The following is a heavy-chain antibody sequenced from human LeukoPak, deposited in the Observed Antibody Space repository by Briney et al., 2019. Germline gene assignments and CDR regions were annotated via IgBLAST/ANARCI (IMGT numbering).Heavy chain of an antibody. Sequence: GGSLRLSCAASGFTFSSYSMNWVRQPPGKGLGWFSSIGIIISYIYYADSVKGRFTISRDNAKNSLYLQMNSLRAEDTAVYYCARDPGPDCSGGSCYLEYFQHWGQGTLVTVSS. D-gene: IGHD2-15*01. V-gene: IGHV3-21*01. CDR2: IGIIISYI. CDR3: ARDPGPDCSGGSCYLEYFQH. CDR1: GFTFSSYS. J-gene: IGHJ1*01.